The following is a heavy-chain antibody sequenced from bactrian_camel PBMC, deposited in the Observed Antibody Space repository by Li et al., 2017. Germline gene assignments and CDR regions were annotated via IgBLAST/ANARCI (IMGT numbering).Heavy chain of an antibody. CDR2: IYSAGGSK. CDR3: GADPVLCYSDLVDMEANFGD. Sequence: HVQLVESGGGSVQAGGSLILSCTTSRYIDANFCMGWFRQAPGNQREELAQIYSAGGSKWLRDSVKGRFTVSKDDANNRLYLQMSSLKPEDSAMYYCGADPVLCYSDLVDMEANFGDWGQGTQVTVS. V-gene: IGHV3S54*01. J-gene: IGHJ6*01. D-gene: IGHD4*01. CDR1: RYIDANFC.